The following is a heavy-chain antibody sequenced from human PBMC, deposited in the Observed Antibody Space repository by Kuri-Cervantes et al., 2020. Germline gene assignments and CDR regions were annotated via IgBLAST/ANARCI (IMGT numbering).Heavy chain of an antibody. CDR2: IWYDGSNK. CDR1: GFTFSSYG. CDR3: AKTGRTADAFDI. D-gene: IGHD1-14*01. Sequence: LSLTCAASGFTFSSYGMHWVRQAPGKGLEWVAVIWYDGSNKYYADSVKGRFTISRDNSKNTLYLQMNSLRAEDTAVYYCAKTGRTADAFDIWGQGTMVTVSS. V-gene: IGHV3-33*06. J-gene: IGHJ3*02.